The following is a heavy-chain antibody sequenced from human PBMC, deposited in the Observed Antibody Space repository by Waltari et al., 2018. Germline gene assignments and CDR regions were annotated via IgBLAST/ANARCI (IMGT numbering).Heavy chain of an antibody. J-gene: IGHJ5*02. V-gene: IGHV1-69-2*01. D-gene: IGHD1-26*01. Sequence: EVQLVRSGAEVKKPGAPVKILCNVTGYVFTAFYMHWVQQAPGKGLEWMGRVDPEDGETIYAEKFQGRVTITADTSTDTAYMELSSLRSEDTAVYYCAASRSGSRFDPWGQGTLVTVSS. CDR2: VDPEDGET. CDR3: AASRSGSRFDP. CDR1: GYVFTAFY.